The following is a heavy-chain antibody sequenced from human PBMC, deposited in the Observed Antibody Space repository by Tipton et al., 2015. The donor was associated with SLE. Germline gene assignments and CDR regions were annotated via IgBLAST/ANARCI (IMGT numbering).Heavy chain of an antibody. CDR2: IYSGGST. D-gene: IGHD6-13*01. V-gene: IGHV3-53*04. CDR3: AKEAGIAAAGGYFDY. CDR1: GFTVSSNY. Sequence: SLRLSCAASGFTVSSNYMSWVRQAPGKGLEWVSVIYSGGSTYYADSVKGRFTISRHNSKNTLYLQMNSLRAEDTAVYYCAKEAGIAAAGGYFDYWGQGTLVTVSS. J-gene: IGHJ4*02.